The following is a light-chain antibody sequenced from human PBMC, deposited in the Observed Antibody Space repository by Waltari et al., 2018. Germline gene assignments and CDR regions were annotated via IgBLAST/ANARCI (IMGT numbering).Light chain of an antibody. V-gene: IGKV3-15*01. CDR1: QSVRTN. Sequence: EIVMTQSPATLSVSPGEGATVSCRASQSVRTNVAWYQQTPGQAPRLLIYDASTRASGITARFSGSGSGTEFILTISSLQSEDFAVYYCQQYNNWPPWTFGQGTKVEIK. CDR2: DAS. CDR3: QQYNNWPPWT. J-gene: IGKJ1*01.